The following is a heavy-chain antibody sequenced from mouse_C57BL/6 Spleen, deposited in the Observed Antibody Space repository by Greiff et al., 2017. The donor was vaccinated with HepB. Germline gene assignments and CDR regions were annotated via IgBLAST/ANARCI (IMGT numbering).Heavy chain of an antibody. D-gene: IGHD1-1*01. CDR3: TTNYYGSSYGEYYFDY. V-gene: IGHV14-4*01. CDR2: IDPENGDT. Sequence: VQLKESGAELVRPGASVKLSCTASGFNIKDDYMHWVKQRPEQGLEWIGWIDPENGDTEYASKFQGKATITADTSSNTAYLQLSSLTSEDTAVYYCTTNYYGSSYGEYYFDYWGQGTTLTVSS. CDR1: GFNIKDDY. J-gene: IGHJ2*01.